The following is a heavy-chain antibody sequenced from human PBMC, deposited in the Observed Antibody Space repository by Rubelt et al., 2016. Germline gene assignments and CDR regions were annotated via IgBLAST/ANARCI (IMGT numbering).Heavy chain of an antibody. CDR1: GGSISSSSYY. J-gene: IGHJ4*02. CDR2: IYYSGST. Sequence: QLQLQESGPGLVKPSETLSLTCTVSGGSISSSSYYWSWIRQPPGKGLEWIGYIYYSGSTNYNPSLKSRVTISVDTSKNQFSLKLSSVTAADTAVYYCARGADSSGYYAYDYWGQGTLVTVSS. D-gene: IGHD3-22*01. V-gene: IGHV4-61*05. CDR3: ARGADSSGYYAYDY.